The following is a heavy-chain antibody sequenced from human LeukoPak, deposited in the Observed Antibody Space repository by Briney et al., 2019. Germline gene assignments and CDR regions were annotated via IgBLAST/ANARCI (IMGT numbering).Heavy chain of an antibody. V-gene: IGHV3-23*01. Sequence: GGFLRLSCAASGFTLSSYAMSWVRQAPGKGLEWVSSISGSGGSTYYADSVKGRFTISRDNSKNTLYLQMNSLRAEDTAVYYCAKRTIPAAPFDYWGQGTLVTVSS. J-gene: IGHJ4*02. CDR1: GFTLSSYA. D-gene: IGHD2-2*01. CDR3: AKRTIPAAPFDY. CDR2: ISGSGGST.